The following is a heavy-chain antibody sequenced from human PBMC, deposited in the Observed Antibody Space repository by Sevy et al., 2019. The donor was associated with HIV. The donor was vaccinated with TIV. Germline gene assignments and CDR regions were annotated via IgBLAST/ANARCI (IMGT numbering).Heavy chain of an antibody. CDR1: GGSISSSSYY. CDR3: ASLTTVTTSSILYYYYYGMDV. D-gene: IGHD4-17*01. J-gene: IGHJ6*02. Sequence: SETLSLTCTVSGGSISSSSYYWGWIRQPPGKGLEWIGSIYYSGSTYYNPSLKSRVTISVDTSKNQFSLKLSSVTAADTAMYYCASLTTVTTSSILYYYYYGMDVWGQGTTVTVSS. CDR2: IYYSGST. V-gene: IGHV4-39*01.